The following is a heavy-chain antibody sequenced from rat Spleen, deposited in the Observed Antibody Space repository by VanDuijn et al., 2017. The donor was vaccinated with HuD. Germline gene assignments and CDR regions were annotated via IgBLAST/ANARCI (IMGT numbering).Heavy chain of an antibody. CDR2: ISYEGSST. V-gene: IGHV5-22*01. D-gene: IGHD1-2*01. CDR1: GFTFSDYY. J-gene: IGHJ2*01. CDR3: ARQDYYSTTPPFDY. Sequence: EVQLVESGGGLVQPGRSLKLSCAASGFTFSDYYMAWVRQAPKKGLEWVASISYEGSSTYYGDSVKGRFTISRDNAKSTLYLQMNSLRSEDTATYYCARQDYYSTTPPFDYWGQGVMVTVSS.